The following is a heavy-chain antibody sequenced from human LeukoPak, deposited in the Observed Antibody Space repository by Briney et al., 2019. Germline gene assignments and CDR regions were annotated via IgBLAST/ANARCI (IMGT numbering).Heavy chain of an antibody. Sequence: GGSLRLSCAASGFTFSSYAMSWVRQAPGKGLEWVSAISGTGGSTYYADSVKGRFTISRDNSKNTLYLQMNSLRAEDTAVYYFADPFRGSGTSHPYWGQGTLVTVSS. CDR2: ISGTGGST. CDR1: GFTFSSYA. J-gene: IGHJ4*02. V-gene: IGHV3-23*01. CDR3: ADPFRGSGTSHPY. D-gene: IGHD3-10*01.